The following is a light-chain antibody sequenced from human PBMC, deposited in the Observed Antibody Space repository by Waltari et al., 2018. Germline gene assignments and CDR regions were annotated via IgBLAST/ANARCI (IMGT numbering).Light chain of an antibody. Sequence: QSVLTQPPSVSAAAGRRVTISCSGSTSDIGTNYVSWYQHLPGAAPKLLIYDNNKRPSGMPGRFSGSKSGTSATLGITGLQTGDEADYYCGSWDTSLSGVVFGGGTKLTVL. CDR1: TSDIGTNY. J-gene: IGLJ3*02. CDR2: DNN. CDR3: GSWDTSLSGVV. V-gene: IGLV1-51*01.